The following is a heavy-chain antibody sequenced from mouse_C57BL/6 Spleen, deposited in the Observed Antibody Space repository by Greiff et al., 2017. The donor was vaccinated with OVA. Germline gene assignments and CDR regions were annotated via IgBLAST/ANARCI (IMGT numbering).Heavy chain of an antibody. CDR2: IDPSDSYT. Sequence: QVQLQQSGAELVMPGASVKLSCKASGYTFTSYWMHWVKQRPGQGLEWIGEIDPSDSYTNYNQKFKGKSTLTVDKSSSTAYMQLSSLTSEDSAVYYCARYYDYAMDYWGQGTSVTVSS. V-gene: IGHV1-69*01. CDR1: GYTFTSYW. J-gene: IGHJ4*01. CDR3: ARYYDYAMDY. D-gene: IGHD1-1*01.